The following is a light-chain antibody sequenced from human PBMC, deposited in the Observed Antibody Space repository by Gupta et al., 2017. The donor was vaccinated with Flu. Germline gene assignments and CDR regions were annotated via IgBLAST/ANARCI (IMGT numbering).Light chain of an antibody. CDR3: QQGNTCPLT. J-gene: IGKJ4*01. CDR2: KAS. Sequence: DIQMTQSPSTLSASLGDRVTITCRASQSISSWLAWYQQKPGKAPKLLIYKASRVESGVPSRFSGSGSETEFTLTINSLQPDDFATYYCQQGNTCPLTFGGGTKVEIK. CDR1: QSISSW. V-gene: IGKV1-5*03.